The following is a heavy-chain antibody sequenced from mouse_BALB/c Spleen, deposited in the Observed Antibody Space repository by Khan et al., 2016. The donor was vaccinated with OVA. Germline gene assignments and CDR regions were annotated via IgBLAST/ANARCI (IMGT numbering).Heavy chain of an antibody. Sequence: QIQLVQSGPELKKPGETVKISCKASGYTFTDYSMHWVKQAPGKGLKWMGWINTETGEPTYADDFKGRFAFSLETSASTAYLQINNLKNEDTATYFCARCHYGSIYYWGQGTTLTVSS. CDR1: GYTFTDYS. V-gene: IGHV9-2-1*01. CDR3: ARCHYGSIYY. CDR2: INTETGEP. D-gene: IGHD1-1*01. J-gene: IGHJ2*01.